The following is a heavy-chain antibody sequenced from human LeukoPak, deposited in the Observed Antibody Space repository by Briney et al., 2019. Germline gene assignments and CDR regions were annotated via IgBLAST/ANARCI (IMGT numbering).Heavy chain of an antibody. CDR3: AKGWSGIAAAGNFDY. J-gene: IGHJ4*02. D-gene: IGHD6-13*01. CDR2: ISGGGGST. CDR1: GFTFSSYA. V-gene: IGHV3-23*01. Sequence: GGSLRLSCAASGFTFSSYAMSWVRQAPGKGLEWVSSISGGGGSTYYADSVKGRLTISRDNSKNTLYLQMNSLRAEDTAVYYCAKGWSGIAAAGNFDYWGQGTLVTVSS.